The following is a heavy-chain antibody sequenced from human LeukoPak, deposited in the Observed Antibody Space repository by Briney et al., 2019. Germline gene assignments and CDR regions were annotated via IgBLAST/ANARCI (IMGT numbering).Heavy chain of an antibody. CDR3: ARDDQRYYFDY. J-gene: IGHJ4*02. V-gene: IGHV3-30*04. Sequence: PGGSLRLSCAASGFSFSHYAMHWVRQAPGKGLEWVAVISYDGSNKYYADSVKGRFTISRDNSKNTLYLQMNSLRAEDTAVYYCARDDQRYYFDYWGQGTLVTVSS. D-gene: IGHD4-17*01. CDR2: ISYDGSNK. CDR1: GFSFSHYA.